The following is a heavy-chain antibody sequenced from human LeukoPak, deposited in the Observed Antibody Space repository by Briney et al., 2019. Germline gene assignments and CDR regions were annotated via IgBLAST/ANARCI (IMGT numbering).Heavy chain of an antibody. V-gene: IGHV3-23*01. CDR3: AKDKQWLNYFDY. D-gene: IGHD6-19*01. J-gene: IGHJ4*02. CDR2: ISGSGGST. Sequence: GGSLRLSCAASGFTFSSYAMSWVRQAPGKGLEWVSSISGSGGSTYYGDSVKGRFTISRDNSKNTLYLQMNSLRAEDTPVYYCAKDKQWLNYFDYWGQGTLVTVSS. CDR1: GFTFSSYA.